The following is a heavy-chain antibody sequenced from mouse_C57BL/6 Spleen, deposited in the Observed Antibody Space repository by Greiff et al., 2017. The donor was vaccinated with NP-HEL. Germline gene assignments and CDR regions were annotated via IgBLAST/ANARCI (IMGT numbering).Heavy chain of an antibody. J-gene: IGHJ4*01. CDR3: ARDGNYVYYAMDY. Sequence: EVQLQQSVAELVRPGASVKLSCTASGFNIKNTDMHWVKQRPEQGLEWIGRIDPANGNTKYAPKFKGKPTITEDTSSNTAYLQLISLTSEHTAIYYCARDGNYVYYAMDYWGQGASVTVSS. CDR2: IDPANGNT. D-gene: IGHD2-1*01. V-gene: IGHV14-3*01. CDR1: GFNIKNTD.